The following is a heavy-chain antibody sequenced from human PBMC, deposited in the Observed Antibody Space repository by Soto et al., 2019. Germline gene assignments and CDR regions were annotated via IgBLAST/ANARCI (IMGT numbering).Heavy chain of an antibody. Sequence: EVQLVESGGGLVQPGGSLRLSCAASGFSFSSYPMSWVRQAPGRGLESVSVIMGSGGRTYYADSVQGRFTISRDDSKSTVFLQMNSLRADDTATYYCAKGGANWYFDYRGQGTLVTVTS. J-gene: IGHJ4*02. CDR2: IMGSGGRT. D-gene: IGHD1-1*01. V-gene: IGHV3-23*04. CDR3: AKGGANWYFDY. CDR1: GFSFSSYP.